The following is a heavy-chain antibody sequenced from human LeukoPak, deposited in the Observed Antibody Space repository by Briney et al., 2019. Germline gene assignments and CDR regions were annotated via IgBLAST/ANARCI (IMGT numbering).Heavy chain of an antibody. Sequence: GESLQISCKGSGYSFTSYWIGWVRQMPGKGLEWMGIIYPGDSDTRYSPSFQGQVTISADKSISTTYLQWSSLKASDTAMYYCARLHSLAVAYFDYWGQGTLVTVSS. CDR3: ARLHSLAVAYFDY. CDR2: IYPGDSDT. D-gene: IGHD6-19*01. CDR1: GYSFTSYW. J-gene: IGHJ4*02. V-gene: IGHV5-51*01.